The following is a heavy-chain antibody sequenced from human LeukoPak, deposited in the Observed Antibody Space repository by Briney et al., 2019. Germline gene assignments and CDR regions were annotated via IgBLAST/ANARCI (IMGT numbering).Heavy chain of an antibody. D-gene: IGHD6-13*01. J-gene: IGHJ4*02. V-gene: IGHV1-2*02. CDR3: ASKSIWGGSWYYFDY. CDR2: INPNSGGT. CDR1: GYTFTGYY. Sequence: ASVKVSCKASGYTFTGYYMHWVRQAPGQGLEWMGWINPNSGGTNYAQKFQGRVTMTRDTSISTAYMELSRLRSDDTAVYYCASKSIWGGSWYYFDYWGQGTLVTVSS.